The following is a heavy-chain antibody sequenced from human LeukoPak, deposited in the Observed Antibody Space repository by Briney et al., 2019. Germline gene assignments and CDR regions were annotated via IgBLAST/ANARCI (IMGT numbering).Heavy chain of an antibody. Sequence: GGSLRLSCAASGFTFSSYWMHWVRQAPGKGLVWVSRIDSDGSSTSYADSVKGRFTISRDNAKNTEYLQMNSLRAEDTAVYYCARVRSSGWSYFDYWGQATLVTVSS. D-gene: IGHD6-19*01. J-gene: IGHJ4*02. V-gene: IGHV3-74*01. CDR1: GFTFSSYW. CDR3: ARVRSSGWSYFDY. CDR2: IDSDGSST.